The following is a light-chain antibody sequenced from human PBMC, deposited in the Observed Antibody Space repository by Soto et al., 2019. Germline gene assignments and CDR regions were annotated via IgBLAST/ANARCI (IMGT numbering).Light chain of an antibody. Sequence: QSVLTQPPSASGTPGQRVTISCSGSSSNLGSNTANWYQQLPGTAPKLLIYSNDERPSGVPDRFSGSKSGTSASLAISGLQSEDEADYYCAGWDGSVEAVVFGGGTKVTVL. CDR1: SSNLGSNT. V-gene: IGLV1-44*01. CDR3: AGWDGSVEAVV. J-gene: IGLJ2*01. CDR2: SND.